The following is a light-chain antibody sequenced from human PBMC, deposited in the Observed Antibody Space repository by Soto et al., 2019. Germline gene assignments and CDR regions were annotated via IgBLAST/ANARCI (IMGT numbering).Light chain of an antibody. CDR3: QQYHTFYPT. V-gene: IGKV1-5*03. J-gene: IGKJ5*01. Sequence: VQMTQSPSTPSASVGYRVTITCRASQTINNWFAWYQQKPGRAPKLLISKATSLESGVPSRFSGSGSGTEFTLTITSLQPDDFGSYSCQQYHTFYPTFGQGTRLEIK. CDR2: KAT. CDR1: QTINNW.